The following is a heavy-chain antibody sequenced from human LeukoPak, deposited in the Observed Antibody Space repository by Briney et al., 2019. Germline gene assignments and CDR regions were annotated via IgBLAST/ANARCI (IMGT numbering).Heavy chain of an antibody. Sequence: SETLSLTCNVSGGSISGYYWSWIRQPPGKGLEWIGEINHSGSTNYNPSLKSRVTISVDTSKNQFSLKLSSVTAADTAVYYCARGPTDWGYFDYWGQGTLVTVSS. CDR2: INHSGST. D-gene: IGHD7-27*01. CDR3: ARGPTDWGYFDY. CDR1: GGSISGYY. J-gene: IGHJ4*02. V-gene: IGHV4-34*01.